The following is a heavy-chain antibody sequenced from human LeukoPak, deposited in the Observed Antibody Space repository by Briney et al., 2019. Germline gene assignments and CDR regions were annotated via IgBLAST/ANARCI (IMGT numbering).Heavy chain of an antibody. CDR3: ARDSDWYNLFYL. V-gene: IGHV1-2*02. CDR1: GYTFTVYY. J-gene: IGHJ5*02. CDR2: INPNSGGT. D-gene: IGHD6-19*01. Sequence: ASVKVSSKASGYTFTVYYMHWVGQAPGQGLEWMGWINPNSGGTNYAQKFQGRVTMTRDTSISTAYMELSRLRSDDTAVYYCARDSDWYNLFYLCGEGRLVSVSS.